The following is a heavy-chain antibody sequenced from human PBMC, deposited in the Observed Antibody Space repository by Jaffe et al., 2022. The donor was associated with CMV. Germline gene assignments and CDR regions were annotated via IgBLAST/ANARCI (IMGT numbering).Heavy chain of an antibody. Sequence: QVQLVQSGAEVKKPGASVKVSCKASGYTFTSYYMHWVRQAPGQGLEWMGIINPSGGSTSYAQKFQGRVTMTRDTSTSTVYMELSSLRSEDTAVYYCARGGPGRDGYKVLEAFDIWGQGTMVTVSS. CDR2: INPSGGST. V-gene: IGHV1-46*01. CDR1: GYTFTSYY. CDR3: ARGGPGRDGYKVLEAFDI. J-gene: IGHJ3*02. D-gene: IGHD5-12*01.